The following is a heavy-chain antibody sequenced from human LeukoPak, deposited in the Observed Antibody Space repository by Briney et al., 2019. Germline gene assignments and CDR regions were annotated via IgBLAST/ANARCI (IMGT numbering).Heavy chain of an antibody. CDR1: GFTFDGYA. CDR2: ISWNSGSI. D-gene: IGHD6-13*01. J-gene: IGHJ5*02. CDR3: AKSGAYSSSWLPGWFDP. Sequence: PGRSLRLSCAASGFTFDGYAMHWVRQAPGKGLEWVSGISWNSGSIGYADSVKGRFTISRDNAKNSLYLQMNSLRAEDTALYYCAKSGAYSSSWLPGWFDPWGQGTLVTVSS. V-gene: IGHV3-9*01.